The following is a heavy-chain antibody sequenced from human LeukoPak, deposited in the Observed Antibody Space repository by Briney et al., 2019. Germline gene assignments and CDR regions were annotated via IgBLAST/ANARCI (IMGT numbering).Heavy chain of an antibody. V-gene: IGHV3-21*01. CDR1: GFTFSSYS. Sequence: GGSLRLSCAASGFTFSSYSMNWVRQAPGKGLEWVSSISSSSSYIYYADSVKGRFTISRDNAKNSLYLQMNSLRAEDTAVYYCARDGQLWLGYYYYYYTDVWGKGTTVTVSS. CDR2: ISSSSSYI. CDR3: ARDGQLWLGYYYYYYTDV. J-gene: IGHJ6*03. D-gene: IGHD5-18*01.